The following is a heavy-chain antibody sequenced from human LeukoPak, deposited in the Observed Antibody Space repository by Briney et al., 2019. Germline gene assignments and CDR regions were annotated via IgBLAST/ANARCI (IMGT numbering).Heavy chain of an antibody. V-gene: IGHV3-23*01. CDR1: GITLSNYG. CDR2: ISDSGGGQ. D-gene: IGHD3-22*01. CDR3: AKRGVVIRVILVGFHKEAYYFDS. J-gene: IGHJ4*02. Sequence: GGSLRLSCAVSGITLSNYGMSWVRQAPGKGLEWVAGISDSGGGQKYADSVKGRFTISRDNPKNTLYLQMNSLRVEDTAVYFCAKRGVVIRVILVGFHKEAYYFDSWGQGALVTVSS.